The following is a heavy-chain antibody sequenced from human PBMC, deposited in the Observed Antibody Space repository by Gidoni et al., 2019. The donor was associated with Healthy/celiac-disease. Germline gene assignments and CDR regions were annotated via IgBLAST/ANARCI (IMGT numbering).Heavy chain of an antibody. J-gene: IGHJ5*02. V-gene: IGHV4-59*01. CDR3: ARTPPGGSGYYPLGWFDP. CDR2: IYYSGST. D-gene: IGHD3-22*01. CDR1: GGSISSYY. Sequence: QVQLQESGPGLVKPSETLSLTCTVSGGSISSYYWSWIRQPPGKGLQWIGYIYYSGSTNTNPSLKSRVTISVDTSKNQFSLKLSSVTAADTAVYYCARTPPGGSGYYPLGWFDPWGQGTLVTVSS.